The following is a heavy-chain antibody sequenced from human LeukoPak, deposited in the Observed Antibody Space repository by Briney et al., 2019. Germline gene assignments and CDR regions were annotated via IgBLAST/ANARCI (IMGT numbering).Heavy chain of an antibody. Sequence: GESLKISCKGSGYTFTSYWIGWVRQMPGKGLEWMGIIYPGDSDTRYSPSFQGQVTISADKSSSTAYLQWSSLKASDTTMYYCARHPEMATIFSYQYWGQGTLVTVSS. CDR1: GYTFTSYW. D-gene: IGHD5-24*01. CDR2: IYPGDSDT. V-gene: IGHV5-51*01. CDR3: ARHPEMATIFSYQY. J-gene: IGHJ4*02.